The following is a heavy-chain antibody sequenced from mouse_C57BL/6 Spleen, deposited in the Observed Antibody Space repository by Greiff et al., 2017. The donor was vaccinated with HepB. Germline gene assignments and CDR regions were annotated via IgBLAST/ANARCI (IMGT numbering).Heavy chain of an antibody. V-gene: IGHV1-64*01. CDR3: ARPIYGSSYDAMDY. D-gene: IGHD1-1*01. Sequence: VQLQQPGAELVKPGASVKLSCKASGYTFTSYWMHWVKQRPGQGLEWIGMIHPNSGSTNYNEKFKSKATLTVDKSSSTAYMQLSSLTSEDSAVYYCARPIYGSSYDAMDYWGQGTSVTVSS. J-gene: IGHJ4*01. CDR1: GYTFTSYW. CDR2: IHPNSGST.